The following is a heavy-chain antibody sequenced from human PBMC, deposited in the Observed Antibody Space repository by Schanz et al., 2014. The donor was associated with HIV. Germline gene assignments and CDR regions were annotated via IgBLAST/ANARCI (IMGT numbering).Heavy chain of an antibody. D-gene: IGHD2-2*01. CDR1: GYTFTSYD. J-gene: IGHJ3*02. V-gene: IGHV1-8*01. CDR2: MNPNSGNT. Sequence: QVPLVQSGAEVKKPGSSVEVSCKASGYTFTSYDINWVRQATGQGLEWMGWMNPNSGNTGFAQKFQGRVTMTRNTSISTAYMELSSLRSEDTAVYYCARDRGSISWMGRAFDIWGQGTMVTVSS. CDR3: ARDRGSISWMGRAFDI.